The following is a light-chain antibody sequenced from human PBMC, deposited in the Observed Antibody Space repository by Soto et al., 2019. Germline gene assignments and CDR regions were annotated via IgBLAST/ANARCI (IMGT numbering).Light chain of an antibody. J-gene: IGLJ1*01. CDR2: DVS. CDR3: ISYTGSSTDYV. CDR1: SSDVGGYNY. V-gene: IGLV2-14*01. Sequence: QSVLTQPASVSGSPGQSITISCTGTSSDVGGYNYVSWYQQHPGKAPKLMIYDVSNRPSGVSNRFSGSKSGNTASLTISGLQAEDEADYYCISYTGSSTDYVFGSGTKLTVL.